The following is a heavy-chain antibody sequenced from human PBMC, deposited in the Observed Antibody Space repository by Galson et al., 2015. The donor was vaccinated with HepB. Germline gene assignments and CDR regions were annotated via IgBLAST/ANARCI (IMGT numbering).Heavy chain of an antibody. CDR3: ATRANYGGNSADAFDI. CDR1: GYTLTELS. V-gene: IGHV1-24*01. D-gene: IGHD4-23*01. J-gene: IGHJ3*02. Sequence: SVKVSCKVSGYTLTELSMHWVRQAPGKGLEWMGGFDPEDGETIYAQKFQGRVTMTEDTSTDTAYMELSSLRSEDTAVYYCATRANYGGNSADAFDIWGQGTMVTASS. CDR2: FDPEDGET.